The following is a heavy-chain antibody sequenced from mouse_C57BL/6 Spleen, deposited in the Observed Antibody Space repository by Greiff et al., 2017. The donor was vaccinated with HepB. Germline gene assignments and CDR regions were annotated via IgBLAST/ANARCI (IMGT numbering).Heavy chain of an antibody. V-gene: IGHV5-4*01. Sequence: EVHLVESGGGLVKPGGSLKLSCAASGFTFSSYAMSWVRQTPEKRLEWVATISDGGSYTYYPDNVKGRFTISRDNAKNNLYLQMSHLKSEDTAMYYCARYNWDRYFDYWGQGTTLTVSS. CDR2: ISDGGSYT. D-gene: IGHD4-1*01. CDR3: ARYNWDRYFDY. J-gene: IGHJ2*01. CDR1: GFTFSSYA.